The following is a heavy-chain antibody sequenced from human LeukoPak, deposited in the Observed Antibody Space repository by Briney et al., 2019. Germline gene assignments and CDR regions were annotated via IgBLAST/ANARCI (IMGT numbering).Heavy chain of an antibody. CDR1: GGSISSYS. J-gene: IGHJ4*02. D-gene: IGHD6-13*01. Sequence: SETLSLTCTVSGGSISSYSWSWIRQPPGKGLEWIGEINHSGSTNYNPSLKSRVTISVDTSKNQFSLKLSSVTAADTAVYYCARSGELGIAAAGPQDSWGQGTLVTVSS. CDR3: ARSGELGIAAAGPQDS. CDR2: INHSGST. V-gene: IGHV4-34*01.